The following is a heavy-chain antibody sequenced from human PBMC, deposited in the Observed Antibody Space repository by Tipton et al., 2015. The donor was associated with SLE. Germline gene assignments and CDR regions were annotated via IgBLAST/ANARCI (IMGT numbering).Heavy chain of an antibody. D-gene: IGHD7-27*01. CDR2: INHSGST. J-gene: IGHJ4*02. CDR1: GGSFSGYA. CDR3: ARLSSGTGDFEH. V-gene: IGHV4-34*01. Sequence: TLSLTCAVSGGSFSGYAWSWVRQPPGKGLEWIGEINHSGSTNYNPSLKSRVTISVETSKTHFSLKMSSVTAADTAMYYCARLSSGTGDFEHWGQGTLVIVSS.